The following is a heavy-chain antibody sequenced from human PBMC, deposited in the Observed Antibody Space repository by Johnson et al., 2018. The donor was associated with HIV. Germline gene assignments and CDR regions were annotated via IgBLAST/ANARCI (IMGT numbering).Heavy chain of an antibody. J-gene: IGHJ3*02. CDR2: ISYDGSNK. CDR1: GFTFSSYA. V-gene: IGHV3-30-3*01. D-gene: IGHD2-15*01. CDR3: ASILVVAAQEADAVDI. Sequence: QEQLVESGGGVVQPGRSLRLSCAASGFTFSSYAMHWVRQAPGKGLEWVAVISYDGSNKYYADSVKGRFTISRDNSKNTLYLQRNSLRAEDTAVYYCASILVVAAQEADAVDIWGQGTMVTVSS.